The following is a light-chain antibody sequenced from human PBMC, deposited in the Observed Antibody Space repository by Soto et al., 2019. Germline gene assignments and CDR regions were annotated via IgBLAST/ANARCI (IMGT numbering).Light chain of an antibody. J-gene: IGLJ1*01. V-gene: IGLV2-8*01. CDR3: TSCTGSNTFV. Sequence: QSALTQPPSASGSPGQSVTISCTGTSSDVGGYNYVSWYQQHPGKAPKLMIYEVSKRPSGVPDRCSASKSGNTASLTVSGLQADDESYYYCTSCTGSNTFVFGTGTKLTVL. CDR2: EVS. CDR1: SSDVGGYNY.